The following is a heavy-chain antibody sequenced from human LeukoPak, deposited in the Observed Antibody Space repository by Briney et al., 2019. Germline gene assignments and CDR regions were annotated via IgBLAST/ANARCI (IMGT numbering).Heavy chain of an antibody. Sequence: SSETLSLTCTVSGGSISNYYWNWIRQPAGKGLEWIGRIYSSGSTNYNSSLKSRITMSVDTSKNQFSLKLNSVTAADTAVYYCVRPPHAMSPFDYWGQGTLVTVSS. V-gene: IGHV4-4*07. CDR2: IYSSGST. J-gene: IGHJ4*02. D-gene: IGHD2-2*01. CDR1: GGSISNYY. CDR3: VRPPHAMSPFDY.